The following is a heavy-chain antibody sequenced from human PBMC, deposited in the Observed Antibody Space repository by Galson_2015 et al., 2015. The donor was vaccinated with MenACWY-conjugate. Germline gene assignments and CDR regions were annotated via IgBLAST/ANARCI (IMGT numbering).Heavy chain of an antibody. D-gene: IGHD3-10*01. J-gene: IGHJ6*02. CDR3: ARGGNLWFGELRYGMDV. CDR2: INHSGST. Sequence: EINHSGSTNYNPSLKSRVTISVDTSKNQFSLKLSSVTAADTAVYYCARGGNLWFGELRYGMDVWGQGATVTVSS. V-gene: IGHV4-34*01.